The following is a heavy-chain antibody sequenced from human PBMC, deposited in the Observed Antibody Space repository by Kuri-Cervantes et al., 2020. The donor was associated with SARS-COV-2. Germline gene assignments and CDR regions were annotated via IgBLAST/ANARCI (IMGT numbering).Heavy chain of an antibody. D-gene: IGHD1-26*01. Sequence: ASVKVSCKASGYTFTSYAMHWVRQAPGQRLEWMGWINAGNGNTKYSQKFQGRVTITRDTSASTAYMELSSLRPEDTAVYYCAREGGDDAFDIWGQGTMVTVSS. V-gene: IGHV1-3*01. CDR1: GYTFTSYA. J-gene: IGHJ3*02. CDR2: INAGNGNT. CDR3: AREGGDDAFDI.